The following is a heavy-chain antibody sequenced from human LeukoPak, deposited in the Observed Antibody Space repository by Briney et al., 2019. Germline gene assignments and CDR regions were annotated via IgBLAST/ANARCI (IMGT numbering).Heavy chain of an antibody. Sequence: SETLSLTCAVSGGSISSGGYSWSWIRQPPGKGLEWIGYIYHSGSTNYNPSLKSRVTISVDTSKNQFSLKLSSVTAADTAVYYCARREGYSSSWYGGLGVLGYWGQGTLVTVSS. CDR3: ARREGYSSSWYGGLGVLGY. CDR2: IYHSGST. CDR1: GGSISSGGYS. D-gene: IGHD6-13*01. J-gene: IGHJ4*02. V-gene: IGHV4-30-2*01.